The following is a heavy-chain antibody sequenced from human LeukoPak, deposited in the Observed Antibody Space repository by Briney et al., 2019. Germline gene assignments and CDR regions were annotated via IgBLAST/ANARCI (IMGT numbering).Heavy chain of an antibody. CDR2: INHSGST. D-gene: IGHD3-3*01. CDR1: GGSFSGYY. J-gene: IGHJ4*02. CDR3: ARRQGGFWSGYYPKPEYFDY. V-gene: IGHV4-34*01. Sequence: SETLSLTCAVYGGSFSGYYWSWIRQPPGKGLEWIGEINHSGSTNYNPSLKSRVTISVGTSKNQFSLKLSSVTAADTAVYYCARRQGGFWSGYYPKPEYFDYWGQGTLVTVSS.